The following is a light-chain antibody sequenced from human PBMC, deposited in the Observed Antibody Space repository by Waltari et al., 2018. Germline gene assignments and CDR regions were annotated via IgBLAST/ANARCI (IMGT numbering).Light chain of an antibody. J-gene: IGLJ2*01. CDR2: GNS. Sequence: QSILTQPPSVSGAPGQRVTISCTGSSSNIAATYGVHWYQQLPGTAPKLLIYGNSNRPSGVPDRFSGSKSGTSASLAITGLQAEDEADYYCQSYDSSLSVVVFGGGTKLTVL. CDR3: QSYDSSLSVVV. V-gene: IGLV1-40*01. CDR1: SSNIAATYG.